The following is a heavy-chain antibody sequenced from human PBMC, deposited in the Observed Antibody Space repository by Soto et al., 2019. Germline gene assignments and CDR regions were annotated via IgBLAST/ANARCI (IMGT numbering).Heavy chain of an antibody. V-gene: IGHV3-23*01. Sequence: EVQLLESGGGLVQPGGSLRLSCAASGFTFSSYAMSWVRQAPGKGLEWVSAISGSGGSTYYADSVKGRFTISRDNSKNTLYLQMNSLRAEDTAVYYCAKDHYYDSSGPNYFDYWGQGTLVTVSS. CDR1: GFTFSSYA. J-gene: IGHJ4*02. CDR3: AKDHYYDSSGPNYFDY. CDR2: ISGSGGST. D-gene: IGHD3-22*01.